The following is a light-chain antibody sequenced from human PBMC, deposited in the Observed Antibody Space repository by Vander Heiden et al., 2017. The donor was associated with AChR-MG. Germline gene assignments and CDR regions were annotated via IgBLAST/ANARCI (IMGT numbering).Light chain of an antibody. V-gene: IGLV3-1*01. CDR3: QAWDSSTARFV. J-gene: IGLJ1*01. CDR1: KLGDKY. Sequence: EVPQPPSVSVSSGQTASITCSGDKLGDKYACWFQQKPGQSPVVVIYQDTKRPSGIPERFSGSNSGNTATLTISGTQAMDEADYYCQAWDSSTARFVFGTGTKVTVL. CDR2: QDT.